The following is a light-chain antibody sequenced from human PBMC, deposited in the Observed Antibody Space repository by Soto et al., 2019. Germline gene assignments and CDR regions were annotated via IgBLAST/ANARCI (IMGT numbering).Light chain of an antibody. J-gene: IGKJ4*01. Sequence: EVVLTQSPGTLCLSPGERATLSCRASQSVSTSFLAWYQQKPGQAPRLLIYGAFSRATGIPDRFSGSGSGTDFTLTISRLDPEDFAVYYCQQYGSSPPLSFGGGTRWIS. CDR1: QSVSTSF. CDR3: QQYGSSPPLS. CDR2: GAF. V-gene: IGKV3-20*01.